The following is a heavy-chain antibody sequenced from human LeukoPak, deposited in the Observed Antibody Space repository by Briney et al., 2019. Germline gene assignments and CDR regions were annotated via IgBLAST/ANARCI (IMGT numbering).Heavy chain of an antibody. CDR2: INHSGST. V-gene: IGHV4-34*01. CDR1: GGSFSGYY. Sequence: SETLSLTCAVYGGSFSGYYWSWIRQPPGKGLEWIGEINHSGSTNYNPSLKGRVTISVDTSKNQFSLKLSSVTAADTAVYYCARAQLWCLFDPWGQGTLVTVSS. CDR3: ARAQLWCLFDP. J-gene: IGHJ5*02. D-gene: IGHD5-18*01.